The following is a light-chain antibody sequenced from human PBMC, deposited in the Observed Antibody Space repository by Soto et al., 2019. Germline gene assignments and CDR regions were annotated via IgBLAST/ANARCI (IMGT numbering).Light chain of an antibody. CDR3: LQDYNYPWT. V-gene: IGKV3-15*01. Sequence: EIVMTQPPATLSVSPGERATFSCRASQSVSSNLAWYQQKPGQAPRLLIYGASIRATGIPARFSGSGSGTDFTLTISSLQPEDFATYYCLQDYNYPWTFGQGTKVDIK. J-gene: IGKJ1*01. CDR2: GAS. CDR1: QSVSSN.